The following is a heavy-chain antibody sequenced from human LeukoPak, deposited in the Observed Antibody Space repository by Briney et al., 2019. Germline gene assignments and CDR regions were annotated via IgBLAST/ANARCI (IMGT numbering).Heavy chain of an antibody. CDR2: INHSGST. V-gene: IGHV4-34*01. D-gene: IGHD6-6*01. J-gene: IGHJ4*02. CDR1: GGSFSGYY. Sequence: SETLSLTCAVYGGSFSGYYCSWIRQPPGKGLAWIGEINHSGSTNYNPSLKSRVTIPVDTSKNQFSLKLSSVTAADTAVYYCARERGRSSSGTQSHYFDYWGQGTLVTVSS. CDR3: ARERGRSSSGTQSHYFDY.